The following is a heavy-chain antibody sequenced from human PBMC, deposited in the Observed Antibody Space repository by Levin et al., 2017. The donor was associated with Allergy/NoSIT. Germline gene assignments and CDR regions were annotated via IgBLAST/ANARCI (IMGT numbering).Heavy chain of an antibody. CDR1: GFTFSNAW. Sequence: GGSLRLSCAASGFTFSNAWMGWVRQAPGKGLEWVGRIKSKTEGGTTECAAHVKGRFTISRDDSKNTLYLELNSLKTEDTAVYYCTYYSSTWYYFDYWGQGTLVTVSA. CDR2: IKSKTEGGTT. CDR3: TYYSSTWYYFDY. V-gene: IGHV3-15*01. D-gene: IGHD6-13*01. J-gene: IGHJ4*02.